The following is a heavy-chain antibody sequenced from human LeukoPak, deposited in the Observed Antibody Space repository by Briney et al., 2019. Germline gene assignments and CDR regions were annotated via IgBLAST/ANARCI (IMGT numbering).Heavy chain of an antibody. CDR3: ARDKNQQQLEQAFDI. V-gene: IGHV3-11*04. D-gene: IGHD6-13*01. J-gene: IGHJ3*02. CDR2: ISSSSSTI. Sequence: LSLTCTVSGGSISTYYWSWIRQPPGKGLEWVSYISSSSSTIYYADSVKGRFTISRDNAKNSLYLQMNSLRAEDTAVYYCARDKNQQQLEQAFDIWGQGTMATVSS. CDR1: GGSISTYY.